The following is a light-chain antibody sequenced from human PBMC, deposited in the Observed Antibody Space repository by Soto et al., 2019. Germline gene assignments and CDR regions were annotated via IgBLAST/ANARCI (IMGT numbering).Light chain of an antibody. CDR1: QSISNW. Sequence: DIQMTQSPSSLSASVGDRVTITCRASQSISNWLAWYQQKQGKAPKLLIYDASALESGVPSRFGGGGFGADFTLTISSLQPDDFATYYCQQYSSYSTFGQGTKVEMK. V-gene: IGKV1-5*01. J-gene: IGKJ1*01. CDR2: DAS. CDR3: QQYSSYST.